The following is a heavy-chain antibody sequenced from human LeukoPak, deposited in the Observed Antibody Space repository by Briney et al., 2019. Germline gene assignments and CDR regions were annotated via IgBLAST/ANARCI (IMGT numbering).Heavy chain of an antibody. D-gene: IGHD3-10*01. CDR1: GFTFSRYW. CDR3: ARDRVTMVRGVNYYFDY. V-gene: IGHV3-7*05. J-gene: IGHJ4*02. CDR2: IKQDGSEK. Sequence: GGSLRLSCAASGFTFSRYWMSWARHAPGKGLEWVANIKQDGSEKYYMDSVKGRFTISRDNAKNSLYLQMNRLRAEDTAVYYCARDRVTMVRGVNYYFDYWGQGTLVTVSS.